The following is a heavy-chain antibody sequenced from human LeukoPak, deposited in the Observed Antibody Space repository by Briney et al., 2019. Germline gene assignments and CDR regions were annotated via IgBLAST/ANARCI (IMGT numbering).Heavy chain of an antibody. Sequence: PGGSLRLSCAASGFTFSSYEMNWVRQAPGKGLEWVSYISSSGSTIYYAGSVKGRFTISRDNAKNTLYLQMNSLRAEDTAVYYCARTFYGSGSYPGYWGQGTPVTVSS. CDR2: ISSSGSTI. V-gene: IGHV3-48*03. CDR1: GFTFSSYE. J-gene: IGHJ4*02. CDR3: ARTFYGSGSYPGY. D-gene: IGHD3-10*01.